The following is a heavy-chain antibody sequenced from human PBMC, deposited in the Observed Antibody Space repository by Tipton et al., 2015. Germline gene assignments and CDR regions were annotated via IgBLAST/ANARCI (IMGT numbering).Heavy chain of an antibody. V-gene: IGHV4-39*01. CDR2: VHYSGST. CDR1: GGSISSGGYY. CDR3: ARRFSHSSSWTFDY. D-gene: IGHD6-13*01. J-gene: IGHJ4*02. Sequence: TLSLTCTVSGGSISSGGYYWSWIRQPPGKGLEWIGSVHYSGSTYYNPSLKSRVTISVDTSKNQFSLKLSSVTAADTAVYYCARRFSHSSSWTFDYWGQGTLVTVSS.